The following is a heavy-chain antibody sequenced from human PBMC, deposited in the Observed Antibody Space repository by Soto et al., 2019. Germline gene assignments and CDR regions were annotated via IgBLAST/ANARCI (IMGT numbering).Heavy chain of an antibody. D-gene: IGHD2-2*01. CDR2: IIPIPGTA. Sequence: QVQLVQSGAEVKKPGSSVKVSCKASGGTFGSYAISWLRQAPGQGLEWMGGIIPIPGTANYAQKFQGRVTIAADESTSTAYMELSSLRSEDTAVYYWARSQGSSTSLEIYYYYYYGMDVWGQGTTVTVSS. V-gene: IGHV1-69*01. CDR1: GGTFGSYA. J-gene: IGHJ6*02. CDR3: ARSQGSSTSLEIYYYYYYGMDV.